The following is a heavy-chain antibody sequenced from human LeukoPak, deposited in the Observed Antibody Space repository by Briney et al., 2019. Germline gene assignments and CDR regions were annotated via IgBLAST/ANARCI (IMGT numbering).Heavy chain of an antibody. CDR2: ISGSGGST. CDR1: GFTLSSYA. V-gene: IGHV3-23*01. D-gene: IGHD6-13*01. CDR3: ARTRSVAAAGTNDY. Sequence: GGSLRLSCAASGFTLSSYAMSWVRQAPGKGLEWVSAISGSGGSTYYADSVKGRFTISRDNSKNTLYLQMNSLRAEDTAVYYCARTRSVAAAGTNDYWGQGTLVTVSS. J-gene: IGHJ4*02.